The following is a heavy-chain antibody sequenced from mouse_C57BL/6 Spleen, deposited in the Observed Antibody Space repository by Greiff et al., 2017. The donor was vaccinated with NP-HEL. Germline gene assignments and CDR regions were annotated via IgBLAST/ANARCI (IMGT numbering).Heavy chain of an antibody. D-gene: IGHD1-1*01. Sequence: EVQLQQSGAELVRPGASVKLSCTASGFNIKDDYMHWVKQRPEQGLEWIGWIDPENGDTEYASKFQGKATITADTSSTTAYLQLSSLTSEDTAVYYCTAGLHGSSPLYAMDYWGQGTSVTVSS. V-gene: IGHV14-4*01. CDR3: TAGLHGSSPLYAMDY. CDR2: IDPENGDT. J-gene: IGHJ4*01. CDR1: GFNIKDDY.